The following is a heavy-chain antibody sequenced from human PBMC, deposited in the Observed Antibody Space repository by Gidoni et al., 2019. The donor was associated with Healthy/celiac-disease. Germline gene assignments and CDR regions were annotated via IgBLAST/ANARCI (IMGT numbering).Heavy chain of an antibody. Sequence: WLGGIIPIFGTANYAQKFQGRVTITAAESTSTAYMELSSLRSEDTAVYYCAIRGKRSGAFDIWGQGTMVTVSS. V-gene: IGHV1-69*01. D-gene: IGHD3-16*01. J-gene: IGHJ3*02. CDR2: IIPIFGTA. CDR3: AIRGKRSGAFDI.